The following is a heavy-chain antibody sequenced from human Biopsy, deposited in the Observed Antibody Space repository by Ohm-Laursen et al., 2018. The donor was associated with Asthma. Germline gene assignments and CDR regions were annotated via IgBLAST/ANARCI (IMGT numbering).Heavy chain of an antibody. CDR1: YVSITSGGYY. J-gene: IGHJ4*02. CDR2: IFYSGCT. D-gene: IGHD3-22*01. CDR3: ARAQDYYDSRGYYRSFDY. Sequence: PSDTLSLTCTVSYVSITSGGYYWTWIRQHPGKGLDLIGVIFYSGCTYYNPSLKSRVSISIDTPKYQFSLKLRSVTAADTAVYYCARAQDYYDSRGYYRSFDYWGQGTLVTVSS. V-gene: IGHV4-31*03.